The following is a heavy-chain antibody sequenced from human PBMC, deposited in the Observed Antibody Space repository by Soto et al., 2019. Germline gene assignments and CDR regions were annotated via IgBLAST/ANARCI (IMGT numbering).Heavy chain of an antibody. CDR2: IRSKGSGGTS. D-gene: IGHD3-10*01. V-gene: IGHV3-49*04. Sequence: GGSLRLSCTASGFTFGDYAMGWVRQAPGKGLEWVGFIRSKGSGGTSEYAASVKGRFTISRDDSKSIAYLQMNSLKTEDTAVYYCTRDQPITLWGQGTMVTVSS. J-gene: IGHJ3*01. CDR3: TRDQPITL. CDR1: GFTFGDYA.